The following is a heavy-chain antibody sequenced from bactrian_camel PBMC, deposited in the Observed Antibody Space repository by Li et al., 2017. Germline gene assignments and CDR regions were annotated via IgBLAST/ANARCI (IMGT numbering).Heavy chain of an antibody. J-gene: IGHJ4*01. CDR1: GYPYNTYC. CDR2: VDSDGGT. V-gene: IGHV3S53*01. D-gene: IGHD6*01. Sequence: HVQLVESGGVSVQAGGSLGLSCAASGYPYNTYCMAWFRRLTGKEREGVATVDSDGGTSYRDSVKGRFTISRDSTNNAVYLQMDGLKPEDTAIYYCAARLTYDGGWCGLAGARYNYWGQGTQVTVS. CDR3: AARLTYDGGWCGLAGARYNY.